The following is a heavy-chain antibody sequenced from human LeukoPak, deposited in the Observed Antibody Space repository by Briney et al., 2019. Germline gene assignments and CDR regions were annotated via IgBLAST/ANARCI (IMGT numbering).Heavy chain of an antibody. CDR1: GFTFSDYY. CDR3: ARDRIYYYGMDV. J-gene: IGHJ6*02. V-gene: IGHV3-11*01. Sequence: GGSLRLSCAASGFTFSDYYMSWIRRAPGKGLGWVSYISSSGSTIYYADSVKGRFTVSRDNAKNSLYLQMNSLRAEDTAVYYCARDRIYYYGMDVWGQGTTVTVSS. CDR2: ISSSGSTI.